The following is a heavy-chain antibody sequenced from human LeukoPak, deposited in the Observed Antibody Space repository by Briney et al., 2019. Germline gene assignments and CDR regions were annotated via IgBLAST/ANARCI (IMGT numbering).Heavy chain of an antibody. V-gene: IGHV4-39*07. D-gene: IGHD2-21*02. Sequence: SETLSLTCTVSGGSISNTNYHWAWIRQPPGRGLEWIGSIYYTGTTFNNPSLKSRVTLSVDTSKNHFSLSLTSVTAADTAVYYCARLPGCSGADCFRAFDIWGQGTMVTVSS. J-gene: IGHJ3*02. CDR3: ARLPGCSGADCFRAFDI. CDR2: IYYTGTT. CDR1: GGSISNTNYH.